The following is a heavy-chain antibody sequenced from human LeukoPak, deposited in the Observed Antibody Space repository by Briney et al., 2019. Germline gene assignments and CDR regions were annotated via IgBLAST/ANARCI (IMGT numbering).Heavy chain of an antibody. CDR1: GFTVSSNY. D-gene: IGHD3-22*01. V-gene: IGHV3-53*01. J-gene: IGHJ4*02. CDR3: ASSGGSSGYSRGYFDY. CDR2: IYVDGTT. Sequence: GGSLRLSCAASGFTVSSNYMSWVRQAPGKGLEWVSVIYVDGTTYYADSVQGRFTISRDNSKNTLFLQMNSLTAEDTAVYYCASSGGSSGYSRGYFDYWGQGTLVTVSS.